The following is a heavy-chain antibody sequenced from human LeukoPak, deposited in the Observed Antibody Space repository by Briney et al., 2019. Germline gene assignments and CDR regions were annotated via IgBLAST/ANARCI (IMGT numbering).Heavy chain of an antibody. Sequence: GGSLRLSCAASGFTFSSYWRHWVRQAPGKGLVWVSRINTDGSSTWYADSVKGRFTISRDNAKNTLYLQMNSLRAEDTAVYYCARGRLGELSPHDYWGQGTLVTVSS. CDR1: GFTFSSYW. CDR3: ARGRLGELSPHDY. J-gene: IGHJ4*02. CDR2: INTDGSST. D-gene: IGHD3-16*02. V-gene: IGHV3-74*01.